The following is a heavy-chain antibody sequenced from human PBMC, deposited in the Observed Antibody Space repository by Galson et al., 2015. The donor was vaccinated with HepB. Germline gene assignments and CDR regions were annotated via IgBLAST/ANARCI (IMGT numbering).Heavy chain of an antibody. V-gene: IGHV3-30-3*01. CDR1: GFTFSSYA. CDR2: ISYDGSNK. D-gene: IGHD3-3*01. J-gene: IGHJ6*03. CDR3: ARAGDDFWQPLERYYYYYMDV. Sequence: SLRLSCAASGFTFSSYAMHWVRQAPGKGLEWVAVISYDGSNKYYADSVKGRFTISRDNSKNTLYLQMNSLRAEDTAVYYCARAGDDFWQPLERYYYYYMDVWGKGTTVTVSS.